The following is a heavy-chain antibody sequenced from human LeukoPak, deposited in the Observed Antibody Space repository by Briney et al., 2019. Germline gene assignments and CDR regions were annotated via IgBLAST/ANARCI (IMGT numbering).Heavy chain of an antibody. Sequence: PGGSLRLSCAASGFTVSTNYMSWVRQAPGKGLEWVSIIYSGGSPYYADSVKGRFTTSRDNSKNALDLQMSSLRAEDTAVYYCASAGGYTYGTGGYWGQGTLVTVSS. J-gene: IGHJ4*02. V-gene: IGHV3-66*01. CDR2: IYSGGSP. CDR1: GFTVSTNY. D-gene: IGHD5-18*01. CDR3: ASAGGYTYGTGGY.